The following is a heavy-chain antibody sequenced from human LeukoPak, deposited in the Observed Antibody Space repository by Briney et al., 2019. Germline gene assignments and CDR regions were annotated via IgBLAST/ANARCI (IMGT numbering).Heavy chain of an antibody. CDR2: ISSSSSYI. CDR3: ARGGGGYSYGFFSY. V-gene: IGHV3-21*01. Sequence: GGSLRLSCAASGFTFSSYSMNWVRQAPGKGLECVSSISSSSSYIYYADSVKGRFTISRDNAKNSLYLQMNSLRAEDTAVYYCARGGGGYSYGFFSYWGQGTLVTVSS. CDR1: GFTFSSYS. D-gene: IGHD5-18*01. J-gene: IGHJ4*02.